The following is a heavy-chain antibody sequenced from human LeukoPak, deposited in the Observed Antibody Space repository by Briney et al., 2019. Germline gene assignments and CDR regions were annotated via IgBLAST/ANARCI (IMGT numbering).Heavy chain of an antibody. J-gene: IGHJ3*02. V-gene: IGHV4-34*01. D-gene: IGHD3-10*01. CDR3: ARALRGRGAPVFKAFDI. CDR2: INHTGST. CDR1: GGSFSGYY. Sequence: SETLSLTCAVYGGSFSGYYWSRIRQPPGKGLEWIEEINHTGSTNYNPSLKSRVTISVDTSKNQSSLKLSSVTAADTAVYYCARALRGRGAPVFKAFDIWGQGTMVTVSS.